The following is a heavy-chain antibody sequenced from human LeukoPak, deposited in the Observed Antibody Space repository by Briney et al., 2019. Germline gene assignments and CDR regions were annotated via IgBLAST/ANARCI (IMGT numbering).Heavy chain of an antibody. J-gene: IGHJ4*02. CDR1: GGSFSGYY. V-gene: IGHV4-34*01. Sequence: SETLSLTCAVYGGSFSGYYWSWIRQPPGKGLEWIGEINHSGSTNYNPSLKSRVTISVDTSKNQFSLKLSSVTAADTAVYYCARGDDYVWGSYRDWGQGTLVTVSS. D-gene: IGHD3-16*02. CDR2: INHSGST. CDR3: ARGDDYVWGSYRD.